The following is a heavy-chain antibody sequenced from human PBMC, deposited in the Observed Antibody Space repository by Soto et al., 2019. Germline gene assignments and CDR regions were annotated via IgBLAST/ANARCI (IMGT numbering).Heavy chain of an antibody. D-gene: IGHD5-12*01. Sequence: QVQLVQAEAEVQMPGASVRVSCKATGYPFTDSSVHWVRQAPGQGLQWMGMIKPGGGGPFYAQEFPGRGLISGDTSSGTVYVELSRLRSEGRATCYCARPSGYEYGGTWGQGTLVTVSS. J-gene: IGHJ4*02. CDR3: ARPSGYEYGGT. V-gene: IGHV1-46*01. CDR2: IKPGGGGP. CDR1: GYPFTDSS.